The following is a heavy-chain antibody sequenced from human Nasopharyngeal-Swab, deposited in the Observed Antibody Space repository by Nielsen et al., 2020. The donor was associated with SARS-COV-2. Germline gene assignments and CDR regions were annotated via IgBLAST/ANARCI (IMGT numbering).Heavy chain of an antibody. CDR3: ARVLPFRITGTSGMDV. CDR2: INPTDGST. V-gene: IGHV1-46*01. J-gene: IGHJ6*02. D-gene: IGHD1-7*01. Sequence: WVGQAPGQGLEWMGIINPTDGSTSYAQKFEGRVTMTRVTSTSTVYMELNSLRSEDTAVYYCARVLPFRITGTSGMDVWGQGTTGTVSS.